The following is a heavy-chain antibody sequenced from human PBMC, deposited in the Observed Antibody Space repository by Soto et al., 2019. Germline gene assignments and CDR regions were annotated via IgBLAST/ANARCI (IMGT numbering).Heavy chain of an antibody. Sequence: PSETLSLTCTVSGDSINNYYWTWIRQPPGTGPEWIWYVYDSGSTSYNHSIKSRLTISVETSKKQFSLKLKSVTAADTAVYYCARGTKYFYQGMNXWGQGTTVTVS. V-gene: IGHV4-59*01. J-gene: IGHJ6*02. CDR1: GDSINNYY. CDR2: VYDSGST. CDR3: ARGTKYFYQGMNX.